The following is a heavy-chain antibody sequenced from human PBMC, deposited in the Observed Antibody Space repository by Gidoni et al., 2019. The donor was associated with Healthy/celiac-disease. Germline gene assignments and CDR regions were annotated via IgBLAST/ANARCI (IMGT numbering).Heavy chain of an antibody. J-gene: IGHJ4*02. CDR3: AKDSGGSLDY. Sequence: QVQLVESGGGVVQPGRSLRLSCAASGFTFSSYGMHWVRQAPGKGLEWVAVISYDGSNKYYADSVKGRFTISRDNSKNTLYLQMNSLRAEDTAVYYCAKDSGGSLDYWGQGTLVTVSS. D-gene: IGHD1-26*01. V-gene: IGHV3-30*18. CDR1: GFTFSSYG. CDR2: ISYDGSNK.